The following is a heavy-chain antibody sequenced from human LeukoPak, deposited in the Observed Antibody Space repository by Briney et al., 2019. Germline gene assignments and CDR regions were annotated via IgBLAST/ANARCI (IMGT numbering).Heavy chain of an antibody. CDR1: GFTFSSYW. J-gene: IGHJ4*02. V-gene: IGHV3-7*01. Sequence: GGSLRLSCAASGFTFSSYWMSSVRQAPGKGLEWVANIKQDGSEEYYVDSVKGRFNISRDNAKNSLYLQMNSLRAEDTAVYYCAMFWSYSHYATYYFDYCGQGTLVTVSS. D-gene: IGHD4-11*01. CDR3: AMFWSYSHYATYYFDY. CDR2: IKQDGSEE.